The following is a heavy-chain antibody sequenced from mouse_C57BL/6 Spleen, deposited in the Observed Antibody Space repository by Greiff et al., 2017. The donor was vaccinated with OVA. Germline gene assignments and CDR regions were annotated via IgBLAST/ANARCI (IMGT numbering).Heavy chain of an antibody. D-gene: IGHD2-3*01. CDR3: ARGYDGYYRWYFDV. Sequence: DVKLQESGPGLVKPSPSLSLTCSVTGYSITSGYYWNWIRQFPGNKLEWMGYISYDGSNNYNPSLKNRISITRDTTKNQFFLKLNSVTTEDTATYYCARGYDGYYRWYFDVWGTGTTVTVSS. V-gene: IGHV3-6*01. CDR2: ISYDGSN. J-gene: IGHJ1*03. CDR1: GYSITSGYY.